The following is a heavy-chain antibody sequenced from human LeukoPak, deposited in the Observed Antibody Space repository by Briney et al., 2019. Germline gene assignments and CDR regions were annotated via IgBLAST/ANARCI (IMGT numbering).Heavy chain of an antibody. V-gene: IGHV3-21*01. CDR2: ISSSSSYI. CDR1: GFTFGNYD. J-gene: IGHJ4*02. CDR3: AGTYGSGSYPNY. D-gene: IGHD3-10*01. Sequence: PGGSLRLSCAASGFTFGNYDMNWVRQAPGKGLEWVSSISSSSSYIYYADSVKGRFAISRDNAKSSLYLQMYSLRAEDTAVYYCAGTYGSGSYPNYWGQGTLVTVSS.